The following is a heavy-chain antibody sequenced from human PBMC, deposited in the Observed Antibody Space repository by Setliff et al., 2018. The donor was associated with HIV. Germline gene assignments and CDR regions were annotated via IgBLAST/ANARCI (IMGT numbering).Heavy chain of an antibody. CDR3: VRGGTSSNWFDP. CDR1: GGSISSYY. CDR2: IYYTGST. D-gene: IGHD2-2*01. J-gene: IGHJ5*02. Sequence: SETLSLTCTVSGGSISSYYWSWIRQPPGKRLEWIGYIYYTGSTNYNPSLKSRVTISLDTSKNKFSLKLNAVTAADTAVYYCVRGGTSSNWFDPWGQGTLVTVSS. V-gene: IGHV4-59*01.